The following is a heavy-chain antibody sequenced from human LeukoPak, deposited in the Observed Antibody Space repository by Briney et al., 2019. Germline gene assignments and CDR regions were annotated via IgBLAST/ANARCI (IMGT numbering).Heavy chain of an antibody. CDR3: ARDPHYYGSGTGLAYYGMDV. D-gene: IGHD3-10*01. CDR2: IYTSGST. J-gene: IGHJ6*02. Sequence: SETQSLTCTVSGGSISSYYWSWIRQPAGKGLEWIGRIYTSGSTNYNPSLKSRATMSVDTSKSQFSLKLSSVTAADTAVYYCARDPHYYGSGTGLAYYGMDVWGQGTTVTVSS. CDR1: GGSISSYY. V-gene: IGHV4-4*07.